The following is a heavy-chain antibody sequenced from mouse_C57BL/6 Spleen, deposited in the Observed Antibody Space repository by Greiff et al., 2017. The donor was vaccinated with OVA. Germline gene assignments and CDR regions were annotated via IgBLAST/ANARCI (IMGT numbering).Heavy chain of an antibody. J-gene: IGHJ4*01. D-gene: IGHD3-1*01. CDR3: ARFRAQGAMDY. CDR2: IRNKANGYTT. CDR1: GFSFTDYY. V-gene: IGHV7-3*01. Sequence: EVKLVESGRGLVQPGGSLSLSCAVSGFSFTDYYMSWVRQPPGKALEWLGFIRNKANGYTTEYSVSVLGRFTISRDKSQSSLYLQMKALRAEDITTYYCARFRAQGAMDYWGQGTSVTVSS.